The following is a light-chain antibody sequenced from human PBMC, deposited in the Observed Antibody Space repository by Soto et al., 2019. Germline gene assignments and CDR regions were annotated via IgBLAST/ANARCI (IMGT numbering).Light chain of an antibody. CDR1: QSISSY. CDR3: QQSYSTPRT. J-gene: IGKJ1*01. CDR2: AAS. Sequence: DIQMTRSPSSLFASVENKVTITCRASQSISSYLNWYQQKPGKAPKLLIYAASSLQSGVPSRFSGSGSGTDFTLTISSLQPEHFATYYCQQSYSTPRTFGQGTKVDIK. V-gene: IGKV1-39*01.